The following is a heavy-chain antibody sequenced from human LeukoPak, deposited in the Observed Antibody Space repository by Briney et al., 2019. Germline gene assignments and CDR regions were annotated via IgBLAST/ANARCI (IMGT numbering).Heavy chain of an antibody. CDR2: IYASGST. CDR3: ASEGLAVAGNFLY. Sequence: SETLSLTCTVSSGSIGSGAYYWSWIRQPAGKGPEWIGRIYASGSTNYNPSLKSRVTISVDTSENQFSLNLRSVTAADTAVYYCASEGLAVAGNFLYWGQGALVTVSS. J-gene: IGHJ4*02. CDR1: SGSIGSGAYY. V-gene: IGHV4-61*02. D-gene: IGHD6-19*01.